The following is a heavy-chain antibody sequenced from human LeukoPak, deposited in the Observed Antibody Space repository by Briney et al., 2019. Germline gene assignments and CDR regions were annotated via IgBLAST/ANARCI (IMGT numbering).Heavy chain of an antibody. V-gene: IGHV1-46*01. CDR3: ARGHIYDFWSGYFDY. CDR1: GYTFTSYY. CDR2: INPSGGST. J-gene: IGHJ4*02. Sequence: ASVKVSCKASGYTFTSYYMHWVRQAPGQGLEWVGIINPSGGSTSYAQKFQGRVTMTRDTSTSTAYMELSSLRSEDTAVYYCARGHIYDFWSGYFDYWGQGTLVTVSS. D-gene: IGHD3-3*01.